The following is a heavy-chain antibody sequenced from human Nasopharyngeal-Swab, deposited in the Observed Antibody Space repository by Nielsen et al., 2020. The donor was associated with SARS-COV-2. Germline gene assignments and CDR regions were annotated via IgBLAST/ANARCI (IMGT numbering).Heavy chain of an antibody. D-gene: IGHD4-17*01. CDR3: TRGSLRTAPDC. V-gene: IGHV4-59*12. CDR2: VSYSGRT. CDR1: GASISSDY. J-gene: IGHJ4*02. Sequence: SETLSLTCAVSGASISSDYWGWIRQPPGKGLEWIGCVSYSGRTDYNPSLKSRVTISIDTSKKHFSLVLSSLTAAETALYYCTRGSLRTAPDCWGQGTLVTVSS.